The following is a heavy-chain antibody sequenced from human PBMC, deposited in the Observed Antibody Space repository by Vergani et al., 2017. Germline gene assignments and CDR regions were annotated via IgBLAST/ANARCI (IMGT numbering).Heavy chain of an antibody. CDR1: GFTSSYYG. Sequence: QVHLVESGGGVVQPGRSLRLSCVVSGFTSSYYGMHWVRQAPGKGLEWVAVISYDGTQKYYADSVKGRLSISRDNSKSTHYLQMNNLRTEDTAGYYCATRSCGTPVCQIGLCREWGQGTLVAVSS. CDR3: ATRSCGTPVCQIGLCRE. CDR2: ISYDGTQK. J-gene: IGHJ1*01. D-gene: IGHD1-1*01. V-gene: IGHV3-30*03.